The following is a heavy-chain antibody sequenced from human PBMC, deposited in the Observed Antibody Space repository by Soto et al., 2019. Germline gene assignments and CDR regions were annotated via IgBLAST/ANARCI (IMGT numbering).Heavy chain of an antibody. CDR2: ITDTGGAT. J-gene: IGHJ2*01. CDR1: GLIFRKDD. D-gene: IGHD4-17*01. V-gene: IGHV3-23*01. CDR3: AKDPNTVKTGWFFDL. Sequence: EVEVLESGGGLVQPGGSLRLSCKASGLIFRKDDMTWVRQAPGKGLEWVASITDTGGATYYADSVKGRFTISRDNSTNTLYLQLNTLKVEDSAFYYCAKDPNTVKTGWFFDLWGRGTLGSVSS.